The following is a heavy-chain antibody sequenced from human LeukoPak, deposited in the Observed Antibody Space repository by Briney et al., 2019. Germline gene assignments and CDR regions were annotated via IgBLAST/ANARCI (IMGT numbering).Heavy chain of an antibody. J-gene: IGHJ3*02. V-gene: IGHV1-69*13. CDR1: GGTFSSYA. CDR2: IIPIFGTA. Sequence: GASVKVSCKASGGTFSSYAISWVRQAPGQGLEWMGGIIPIFGTANYAQKFQGRVTITADESTSTAYMELSSLRSEDTAVYYCARGLDSSGYYYANDAFDIWGQGTMVTVSS. D-gene: IGHD3-22*01. CDR3: ARGLDSSGYYYANDAFDI.